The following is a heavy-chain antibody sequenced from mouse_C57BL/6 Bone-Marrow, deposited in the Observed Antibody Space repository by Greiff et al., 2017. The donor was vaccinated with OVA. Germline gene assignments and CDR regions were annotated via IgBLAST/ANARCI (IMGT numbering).Heavy chain of an antibody. J-gene: IGHJ4*01. CDR3: TTRMIYYGNPYYAMDY. Sequence: EVKLVESGAELVRPGASVKLSCTASGFNIKDDYMHWVQQRPEQGLEWIGWIDPENGDTEYASKFQGKATITADTSSNTAYLQLSSLTSEDTAVYYCTTRMIYYGNPYYAMDYWGQGTSVTVSS. V-gene: IGHV14-4*01. CDR2: IDPENGDT. D-gene: IGHD2-1*01. CDR1: GFNIKDDY.